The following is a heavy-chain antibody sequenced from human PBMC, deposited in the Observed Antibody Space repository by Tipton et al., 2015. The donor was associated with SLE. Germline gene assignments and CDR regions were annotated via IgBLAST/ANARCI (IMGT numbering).Heavy chain of an antibody. Sequence: LVKPTETLSLTCNVSGGSISSYYWSWVRQPAGKGLEWIGRIYATGSNNYNPSLKSRVTMSVDTSKNQFSLNLSSVTAADTAVYYCVSHWWDYGDAFHIWGQGTMVTVSS. V-gene: IGHV4-4*07. CDR1: GGSISSYY. D-gene: IGHD4-17*01. J-gene: IGHJ3*02. CDR2: IYATGSN. CDR3: VSHWWDYGDAFHI.